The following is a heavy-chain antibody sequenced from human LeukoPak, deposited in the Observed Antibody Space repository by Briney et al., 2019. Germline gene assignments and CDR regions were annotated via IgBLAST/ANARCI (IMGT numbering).Heavy chain of an antibody. Sequence: GASVKVSCKASGYTFTIYGIGWVRQAPGQGLEWMGWISAYNGNTNYAQKLQGRVTMTTDTSKSTAYMELRSLRYDDTAVYYCAREFNAVAVGIWGQGTLVTVSS. CDR1: GYTFTIYG. CDR3: AREFNAVAVGI. D-gene: IGHD6-19*01. V-gene: IGHV1-18*01. CDR2: ISAYNGNT. J-gene: IGHJ4*02.